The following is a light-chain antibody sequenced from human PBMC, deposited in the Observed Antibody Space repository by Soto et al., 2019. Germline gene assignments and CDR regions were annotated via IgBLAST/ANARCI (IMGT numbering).Light chain of an antibody. CDR3: QQYNSYSWT. CDR1: QSFSSD. J-gene: IGKJ1*01. V-gene: IGKV1-8*01. Sequence: AIRMTQSPASFSASTGDRVTITCRASQSFSSDLAWYQQKPGKAPMLLIYAASTLQSGVPSRFSGSGSGTDFTLTISCLQSEDFAIYYCQQYNSYSWTFGQGTKVEIK. CDR2: AAS.